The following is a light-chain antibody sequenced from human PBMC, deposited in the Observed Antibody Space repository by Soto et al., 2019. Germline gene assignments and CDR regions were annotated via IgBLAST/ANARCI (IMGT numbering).Light chain of an antibody. Sequence: DIQMTQSPSSLSESVGDRVTITCRASQSISSYLNWYQQKPGKAPKLLIYDASSLESGVPSRFSGSGSGTEFTLTIRSLQPDDFATYYCQQYNSHWTFGQGTKLDIK. V-gene: IGKV1-5*01. CDR1: QSISSY. CDR3: QQYNSHWT. J-gene: IGKJ1*01. CDR2: DAS.